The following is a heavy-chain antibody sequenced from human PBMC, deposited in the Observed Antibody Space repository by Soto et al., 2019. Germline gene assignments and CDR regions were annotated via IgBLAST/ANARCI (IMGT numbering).Heavy chain of an antibody. CDR1: GYTFTRYD. J-gene: IGHJ6*02. V-gene: IGHV1-8*01. D-gene: IGHD3-16*01. CDR3: AREGVRGIDV. CDR2: MNPNSGNT. Sequence: QVQLVQSGAEVKKPGPSVKVSCKASGYTFTRYDINWVRQATGQGLEWMGWMNPNSGNTGYAQKFSGGVTMARSTSISTACMALTSLSSEATAVYYCAREGVRGIDVWGQATAVTVSS.